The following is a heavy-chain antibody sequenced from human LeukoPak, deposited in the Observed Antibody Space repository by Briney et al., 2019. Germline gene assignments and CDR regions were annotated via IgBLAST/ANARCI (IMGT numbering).Heavy chain of an antibody. CDR1: GYTFTGHY. D-gene: IGHD1-26*01. Sequence: ASVKVSCKASGYTFTGHYMHWVRQAPGQGLEWMGRINPNSGGTNYAQKFQGRVTMTRDTSISTAYMELSRLRSDDTAVYYCARGAGYTGSYAGILDYWGQGTLVTVSS. CDR2: INPNSGGT. J-gene: IGHJ4*02. CDR3: ARGAGYTGSYAGILDY. V-gene: IGHV1-2*06.